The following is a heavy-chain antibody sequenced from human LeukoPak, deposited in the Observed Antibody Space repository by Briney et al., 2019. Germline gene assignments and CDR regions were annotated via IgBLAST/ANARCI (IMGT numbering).Heavy chain of an antibody. J-gene: IGHJ3*02. V-gene: IGHV3-73*01. CDR1: XPT. Sequence: XPTIHWVRQASGKGLEWVCRIRIELNGYATAYAESVRGIFTNYREDKKKKAYLQMDNLKTGDTAVFYCTKQTADDAFDIWGRGTMVTVSS. CDR2: IRIELNGYAT. CDR3: TKQTADDAFDI.